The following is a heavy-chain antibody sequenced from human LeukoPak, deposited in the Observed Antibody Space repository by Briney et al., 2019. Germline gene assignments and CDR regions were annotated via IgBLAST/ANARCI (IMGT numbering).Heavy chain of an antibody. V-gene: IGHV3-30*03. CDR3: ARALSAMVADN. CDR1: GFTFSSYG. Sequence: PGGSLRLSCAASGFTFSSYGMHWVRQAPGKGLEWVALISYDGSNKYFADSVKGRFTISRDNSKNTLYLQMHSLRAEDTAVYYCARALSAMVADNWGQGTLVTVSS. D-gene: IGHD5-18*01. CDR2: ISYDGSNK. J-gene: IGHJ4*02.